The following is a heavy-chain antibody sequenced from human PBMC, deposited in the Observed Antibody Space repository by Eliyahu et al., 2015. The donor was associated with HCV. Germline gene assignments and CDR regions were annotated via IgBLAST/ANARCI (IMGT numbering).Heavy chain of an antibody. CDR2: IXXGWHT. CDR1: GGSITSGDXX. J-gene: IGHJ3*02. D-gene: IGHD6-19*01. V-gene: IGHV4-39*01. Sequence: QLELQESGPGLVRPSETLSLTCXXSGGSITSGDXXWAWIRQPLGKGLEWIGSIXXGWHTHDSPSLKSRATVSVDTPNNLVYLKLTSVTAADTAVYYCARQVGRWLWAFDIWGQGTMVSVS. CDR3: ARQVGRWLWAFDI.